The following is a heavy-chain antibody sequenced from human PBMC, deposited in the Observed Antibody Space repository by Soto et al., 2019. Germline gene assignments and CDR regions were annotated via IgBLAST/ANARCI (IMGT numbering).Heavy chain of an antibody. Sequence: VPLVESGGGLVQPGGSLRLSCTASGFIFSSHWMHWVRQAPGEGLVWVSRTNTDGSTTNYADSVKGRFTISRDNAKNTLYLQMNSLRDEDTAVYYCARGGADTAMAHDYWGQGTLVTVSS. CDR1: GFIFSSHW. CDR3: ARGGADTAMAHDY. CDR2: TNTDGSTT. V-gene: IGHV3-74*01. J-gene: IGHJ4*02. D-gene: IGHD5-18*01.